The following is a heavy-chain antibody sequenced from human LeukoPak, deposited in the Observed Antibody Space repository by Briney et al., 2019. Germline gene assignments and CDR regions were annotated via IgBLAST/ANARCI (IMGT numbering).Heavy chain of an antibody. Sequence: GGSLRLSCAASGFTLGSYWMHWVRQAPGKGLVWVSRINTDGSSTNYADSVKGRFTISRDNAKNTLFLQMNSLRVEDTAVYYCARSTAARSFDYWGRGTLVTVSS. CDR3: ARSTAARSFDY. J-gene: IGHJ4*02. D-gene: IGHD6-6*01. CDR2: INTDGSST. CDR1: GFTLGSYW. V-gene: IGHV3-74*01.